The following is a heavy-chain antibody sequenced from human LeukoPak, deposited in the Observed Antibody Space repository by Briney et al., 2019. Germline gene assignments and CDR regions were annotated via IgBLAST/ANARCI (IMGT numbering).Heavy chain of an antibody. J-gene: IGHJ6*03. V-gene: IGHV7-4-1*02. CDR2: INTNTGNL. Sequence: ASVKVSCKASGYTFTSYYMHWVRQPPGQGLEWMGWINTNTGNLTYAQGFTGRFVFSLDTSVSTAYLQISSLKAEDTAVYYCAREGYSYGFYYYYYMDVWGKGTTVTVSS. CDR1: GYTFTSYY. D-gene: IGHD5-18*01. CDR3: AREGYSYGFYYYYYMDV.